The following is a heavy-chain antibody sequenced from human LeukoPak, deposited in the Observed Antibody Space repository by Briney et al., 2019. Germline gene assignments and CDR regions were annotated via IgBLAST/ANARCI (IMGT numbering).Heavy chain of an antibody. D-gene: IGHD1-1*01. Sequence: GGSLRLSCAASEFIFSHYLMNWVRQAPGKGLEWVSTFSGGDGQTFYADSVKGRFTISRDSSRNTVSLQMNSLRVEDTAVYYCARGIYWSLDSWGQGTLVTVSS. CDR1: EFIFSHYL. CDR3: ARGIYWSLDS. CDR2: FSGGDGQT. J-gene: IGHJ4*02. V-gene: IGHV3-23*01.